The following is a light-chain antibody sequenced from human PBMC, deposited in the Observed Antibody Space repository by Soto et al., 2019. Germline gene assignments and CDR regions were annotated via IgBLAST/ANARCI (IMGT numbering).Light chain of an antibody. CDR3: SSYTSSGTYV. Sequence: SALTQPASVSGPPGQSSTISCTGTSSDVGGYGSVSWYQQHPGKAPKLMIYEVSNRPSGVSNRFSGSKSGNTASLTISGLQAEDDADYYCSSYTSSGTYVFGTGTKVTVL. CDR1: SSDVGGYGS. CDR2: EVS. J-gene: IGLJ1*01. V-gene: IGLV2-14*01.